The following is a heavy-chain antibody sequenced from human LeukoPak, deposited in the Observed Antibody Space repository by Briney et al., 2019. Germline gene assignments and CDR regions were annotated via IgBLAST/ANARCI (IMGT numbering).Heavy chain of an antibody. V-gene: IGHV3-23*01. D-gene: IGHD3-10*01. J-gene: IGHJ4*02. Sequence: PGRSLRLSRAASGFTFSTYVMNWVRQAPRKGLEYVSRISGSGDTYYADSARGRFTISRDNSENTVYLQMNSLRAEDTAVYYCAKAQTGSGIYYYFDYWGQGTLVTVSS. CDR2: ISGSGDT. CDR3: AKAQTGSGIYYYFDY. CDR1: GFTFSTYV.